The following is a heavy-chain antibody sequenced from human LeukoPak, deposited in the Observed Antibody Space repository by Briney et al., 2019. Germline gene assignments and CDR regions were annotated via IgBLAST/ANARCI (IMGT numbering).Heavy chain of an antibody. CDR3: AKDPSQLVVSWFDP. V-gene: IGHV3-73*01. J-gene: IGHJ5*02. Sequence: GGSLKLSCATSGFTFSGSAIHWVRQASGKGLEWVGRIRSKANNYATTDVASVRGRFTISRDDSKNAAYLQMNSLKTEDTAVYYCAKDPSQLVVSWFDPWGQGTLVTVSS. CDR2: IRSKANNYAT. D-gene: IGHD6-13*01. CDR1: GFTFSGSA.